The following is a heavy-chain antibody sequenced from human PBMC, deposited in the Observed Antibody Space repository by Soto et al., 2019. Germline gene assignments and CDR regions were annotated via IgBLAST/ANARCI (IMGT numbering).Heavy chain of an antibody. CDR1: GYTITSYE. CDR3: ARGELLWFGELLR. Sequence: QVQLVQSGAEVKKRGASVKVSCKASGYTITSYESKWVRQATVQGLEWMGWMNPNSGDTGYAQKFQGRVTMTRNTSISTAYMELSSLRSEDTAVYYCARGELLWFGELLRWGQGTLVTVFS. J-gene: IGHJ4*02. D-gene: IGHD3-10*01. V-gene: IGHV1-8*01. CDR2: MNPNSGDT.